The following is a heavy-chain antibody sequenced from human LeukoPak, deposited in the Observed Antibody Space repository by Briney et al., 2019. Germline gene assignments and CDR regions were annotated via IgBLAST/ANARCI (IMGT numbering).Heavy chain of an antibody. J-gene: IGHJ4*02. CDR3: ASFTNY. Sequence: GGSLRLSCAASGFTFSSYGMNWVRQAPGKGLEWVSYISSSGSTMYYADSVKGRFTISRDNAKNSLYLQMNSLRAEDTAIYYCASFTNYWGQGTLVTVSS. CDR1: GFTFSSYG. CDR2: ISSSGSTM. V-gene: IGHV3-48*03.